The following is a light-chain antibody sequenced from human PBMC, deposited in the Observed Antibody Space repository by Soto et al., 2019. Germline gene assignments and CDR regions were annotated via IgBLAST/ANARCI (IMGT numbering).Light chain of an antibody. CDR1: QSVGGD. Sequence: IVMTQSPATLSVSPGERATLSSRASQSVGGDLAWYQRKPGQAPRLLIYGASSRAPGIPARFSGSGSGTEFTLTISSLQSEDFAVYYCQQYENWPQLTFGGGTKVEIK. V-gene: IGKV3-15*01. J-gene: IGKJ4*01. CDR3: QQYENWPQLT. CDR2: GAS.